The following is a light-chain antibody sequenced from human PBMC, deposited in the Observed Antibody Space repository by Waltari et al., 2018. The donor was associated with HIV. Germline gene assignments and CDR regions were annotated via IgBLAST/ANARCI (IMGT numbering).Light chain of an antibody. Sequence: QSALTQPASVSGSPGQSITISCTGTSSDVDSYNLVSWYQHHPGKAPKLMIYEVTKRPSGFSNRFSGSKSGNTASLTISGLQAEDEADYYCCSYAGSSTWVFGGGTKLTVL. CDR2: EVT. V-gene: IGLV2-23*02. J-gene: IGLJ3*02. CDR3: CSYAGSSTWV. CDR1: SSDVDSYNL.